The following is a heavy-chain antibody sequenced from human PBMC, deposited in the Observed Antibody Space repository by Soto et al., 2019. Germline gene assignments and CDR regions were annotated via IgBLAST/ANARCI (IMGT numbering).Heavy chain of an antibody. CDR1: GFTFSSYA. Sequence: GGSLRLSCAASGFTFSSYAMSWVRQAPGKGLEWVSAISGSGGSTYYADSVKGRFTISRDNSKNTLYLQMNSLRAEDTAVYYCAKDPLSMITFGPSTQMGGYFQHWGQGTLVTVSS. CDR3: AKDPLSMITFGPSTQMGGYFQH. CDR2: ISGSGGST. D-gene: IGHD3-16*01. V-gene: IGHV3-23*01. J-gene: IGHJ1*01.